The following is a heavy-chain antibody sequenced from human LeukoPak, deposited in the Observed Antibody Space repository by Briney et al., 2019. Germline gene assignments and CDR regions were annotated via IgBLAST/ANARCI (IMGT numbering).Heavy chain of an antibody. Sequence: ASVKVSCKASGGTFSSYAISWVRQAPGQGLEWMGGIIPIFGTANYAQKFQGRVTITADKSTSTAYMELSSLRSEDTAVYYCAKQGVDFWSGYLGFPLDAFDIWGQGTMVTVSS. J-gene: IGHJ3*02. CDR2: IIPIFGTA. V-gene: IGHV1-69*06. D-gene: IGHD3-3*01. CDR3: AKQGVDFWSGYLGFPLDAFDI. CDR1: GGTFSSYA.